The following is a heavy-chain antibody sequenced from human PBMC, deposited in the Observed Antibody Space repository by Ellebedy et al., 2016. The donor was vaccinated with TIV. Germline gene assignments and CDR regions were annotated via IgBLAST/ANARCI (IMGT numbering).Heavy chain of an antibody. D-gene: IGHD1-26*01. V-gene: IGHV3-33*01. CDR1: GFTFSRHG. CDR3: ARDEGSPVVGAQGPLDH. CDR2: IYFDGTNL. Sequence: GESLKISCSSSGFTFSRHGMHWVRQAPDRGPEWVAVIYFDGTNLHYADSVKGRFTISRDNSRNILYLEMNNVRPEDTATYFCARDEGSPVVGAQGPLDHWGQGTPVYVSS. J-gene: IGHJ4*02.